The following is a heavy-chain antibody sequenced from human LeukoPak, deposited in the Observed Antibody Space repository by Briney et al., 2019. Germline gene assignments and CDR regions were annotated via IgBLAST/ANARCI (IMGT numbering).Heavy chain of an antibody. CDR1: GYTFTSYY. CDR3: ARGSSGWSLDAFDI. V-gene: IGHV1-2*02. D-gene: IGHD6-19*01. Sequence: GASVKVSCKASGYTFTSYYMHWVRQAPGQGLEWMGWINPNSGGTNYAQKFQGRVTMTRDTSISTAYMELSRLRSDDTAVYYCARGSSGWSLDAFDIWGQGTMVTVSS. J-gene: IGHJ3*02. CDR2: INPNSGGT.